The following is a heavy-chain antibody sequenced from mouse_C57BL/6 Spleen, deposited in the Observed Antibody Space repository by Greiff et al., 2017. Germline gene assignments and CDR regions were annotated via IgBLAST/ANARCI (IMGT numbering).Heavy chain of an antibody. Sequence: EVNVVESEGGLVQPGSSMKLSCTASGFTFSDYYMAWVRQVPEKGLEWVANINYDGSSTYYLDSLKSRFIISRDNAKNILYLQMSSLKSEDTATYYCARDWRGYYFDYWGQGTTLTVSS. J-gene: IGHJ2*01. V-gene: IGHV5-16*01. CDR1: GFTFSDYY. CDR3: ARDWRGYYFDY. CDR2: INYDGSST.